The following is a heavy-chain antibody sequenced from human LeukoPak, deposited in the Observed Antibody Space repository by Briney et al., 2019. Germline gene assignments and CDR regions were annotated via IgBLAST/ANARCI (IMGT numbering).Heavy chain of an antibody. V-gene: IGHV4-4*07. CDR3: ARESRRTGDFDY. CDR2: IYTSGST. Sequence: SETLSLTCTVSGGSISSYYWSRIRQPAGKGLEWIGRIYTSGSTNYNPSLKSRVTMSVDTSKNHFSPKLSSVTAADTAVYYCARESRRTGDFDYWGQGTLVTVSS. CDR1: GGSISSYY. D-gene: IGHD7-27*01. J-gene: IGHJ4*02.